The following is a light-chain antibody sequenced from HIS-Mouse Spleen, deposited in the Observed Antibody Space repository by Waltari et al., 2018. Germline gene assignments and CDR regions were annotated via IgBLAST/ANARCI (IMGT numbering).Light chain of an antibody. Sequence: QSALTQPPSASGSPGQSVTISCTGTSSDVGGYNYVSWYQQHPGKAPKLMIYEVSTRPSGVPDRFSGSKSGNTASLTVSGLQAEDEADYDCSSYAGSNNFEVFGTGTKVTVL. J-gene: IGLJ1*01. CDR3: SSYAGSNNFEV. V-gene: IGLV2-8*01. CDR1: SSDVGGYNY. CDR2: EVS.